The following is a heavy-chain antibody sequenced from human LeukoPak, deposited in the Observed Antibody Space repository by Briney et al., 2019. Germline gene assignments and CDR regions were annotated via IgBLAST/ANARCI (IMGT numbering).Heavy chain of an antibody. CDR1: GFTFSNYW. J-gene: IGHJ4*02. CDR2: IKEDGSEK. V-gene: IGHV3-7*01. CDR3: AFGNYYDSSGSLFDY. Sequence: GGSLRLSCAASGFTFSNYWVSCVRQAPGKGLEWVANIKEDGSEKYHVDSVKGRFTISRDNAKNSLYLQMNSLRAEDTALYYCAFGNYYDSSGSLFDYWGQGTLVTVSS. D-gene: IGHD3-22*01.